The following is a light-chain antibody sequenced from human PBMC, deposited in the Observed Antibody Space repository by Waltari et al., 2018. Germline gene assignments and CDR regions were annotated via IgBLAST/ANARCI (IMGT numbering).Light chain of an antibody. CDR3: LQDYNYPLT. CDR1: QGIRTE. V-gene: IGKV1-6*01. J-gene: IGKJ4*01. CDR2: AS. Sequence: AIQMTQSPSSLSAYVGDRVTITCRASQGIRTELGWYQQIPGTAPKLLIYASTLEFGVPSRFSGSGSGTDSSLTIDGLQPEDFATYYCLQDYNYPLTFGGGTKVEIK.